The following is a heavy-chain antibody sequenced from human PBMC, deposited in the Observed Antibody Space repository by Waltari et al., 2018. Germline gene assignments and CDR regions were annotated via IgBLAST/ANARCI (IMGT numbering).Heavy chain of an antibody. V-gene: IGHV3-21*01. J-gene: IGHJ4*02. CDR1: GFTFSSYS. D-gene: IGHD1-26*01. CDR2: ISSSSSYI. Sequence: EVQLVESGGGLVKPGGSLRLSCAASGFTFSSYSMNWVRQAPGKGLEWVSSISSSSSYIYYADSVKGRFTISRDNAKNSLYLQMNSLRAEETAVYYCARDGIGGATRHDYWGQGTLVTVSS. CDR3: ARDGIGGATRHDY.